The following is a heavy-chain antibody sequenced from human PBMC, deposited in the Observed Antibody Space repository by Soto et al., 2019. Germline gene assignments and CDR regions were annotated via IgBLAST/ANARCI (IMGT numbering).Heavy chain of an antibody. CDR2: INHSGST. Sequence: PSETLSLTCAVYGGSFSGYYWSWIRQPPGKGLEWIGEINHSGSTNYNPSLKSRVTISVDTSKNQSSLKLSSVTAADTAVYYCARDWYYYYYGMDIWGQGTTVTVSS. CDR3: ARDWYYYYYGMDI. V-gene: IGHV4-34*01. CDR1: GGSFSGYY. J-gene: IGHJ6*02.